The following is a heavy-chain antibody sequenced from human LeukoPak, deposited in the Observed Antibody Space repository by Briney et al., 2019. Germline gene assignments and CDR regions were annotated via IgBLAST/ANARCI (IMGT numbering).Heavy chain of an antibody. CDR2: ISYDGSNK. D-gene: IGHD3-22*01. CDR1: GFTFSSYG. CDR3: AKDIGYYDSSGSTFDY. J-gene: IGHJ4*02. Sequence: GRSLRLSCAASGFTFSSYGMHWVRQAPGKGLEWVAVISYDGSNKYYADSVKGRFTISRDNSKNTLYLQMNSLRAEDTAVYYCAKDIGYYDSSGSTFDYWGQGTLVTVSS. V-gene: IGHV3-30*18.